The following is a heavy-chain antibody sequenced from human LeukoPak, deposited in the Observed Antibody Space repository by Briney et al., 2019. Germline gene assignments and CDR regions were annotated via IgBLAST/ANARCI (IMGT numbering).Heavy chain of an antibody. J-gene: IGHJ4*02. CDR1: GGSISSYY. D-gene: IGHD3-22*01. CDR2: IHYSGST. CDR3: ARVGDYYDTSGPHDY. V-gene: IGHV4-59*01. Sequence: SSETLSLTCTVSGGSISSYYWSWIRQPPGKGLEWIGYIHYSGSTNYNPSFKSRVTISVDTSKNQFSLKLSSVTAADTAVYYCARVGDYYDTSGPHDYWGQGTLVTVSS.